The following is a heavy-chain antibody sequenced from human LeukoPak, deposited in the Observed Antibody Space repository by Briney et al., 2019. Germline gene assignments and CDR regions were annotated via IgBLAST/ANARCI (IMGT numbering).Heavy chain of an antibody. D-gene: IGHD5-12*01. J-gene: IGHJ6*03. CDR2: MSANSGNT. CDR3: ARSDVDIVATIISYYMDV. V-gene: IGHV1-8*01. CDR1: GYSFTSYD. Sequence: ASVKVSCKASGYSFTSYDVNWVRQANGQGLEWMGWMSANSGNTLYAQKFQGRVTMTRNTSISTAYMELSSLRSEDTAVYYCARSDVDIVATIISYYMDVWGKGTTVTVSS.